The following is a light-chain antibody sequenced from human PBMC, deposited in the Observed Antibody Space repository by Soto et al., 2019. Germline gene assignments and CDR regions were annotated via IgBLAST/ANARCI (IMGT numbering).Light chain of an antibody. V-gene: IGKV1-5*01. CDR1: QSISRW. CDR2: DAS. CDR3: QQYNGYSTWT. Sequence: DIRMTQSPSTVSSSVGYIVTITGRSSQSISRWLAWYQQKPGKAPKVLIWDASSLQRGVPSRFSGSGSGTEFTLTISSLQPDDFATYYCQQYNGYSTWTFGQGTKVDIK. J-gene: IGKJ1*01.